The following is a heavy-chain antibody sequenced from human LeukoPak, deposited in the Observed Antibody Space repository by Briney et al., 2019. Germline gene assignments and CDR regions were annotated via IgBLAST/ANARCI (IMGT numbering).Heavy chain of an antibody. V-gene: IGHV4-34*01. J-gene: IGHJ5*02. Sequence: SETLSLTCAVYGGSFSGYYWSWIRQPPGKGLEWIGEINHSGSTNYNPSLKSRVTISAHTSKNQFSLNLSSVTAADTAVYYCARAMTTVTIQWFDPWGQGTLVTVSS. CDR1: GGSFSGYY. CDR3: ARAMTTVTIQWFDP. D-gene: IGHD4-17*01. CDR2: INHSGST.